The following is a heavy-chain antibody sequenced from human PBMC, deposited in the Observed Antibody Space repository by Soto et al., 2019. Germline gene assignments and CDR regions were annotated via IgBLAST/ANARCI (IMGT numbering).Heavy chain of an antibody. CDR3: ARGRYGDY. J-gene: IGHJ4*02. Sequence: QVPLVQSGAEVKKPGASVKVSCKGSGYTFTSYGITWVRQAPGQGLEWMGWISAHNGNTDYAQKLQGRVTVTRDTSTSTAYMELRSLRSGDTAVYYCARGRYGDYWGQGALVTVSS. D-gene: IGHD1-1*01. CDR1: GYTFTSYG. CDR2: ISAHNGNT. V-gene: IGHV1-18*01.